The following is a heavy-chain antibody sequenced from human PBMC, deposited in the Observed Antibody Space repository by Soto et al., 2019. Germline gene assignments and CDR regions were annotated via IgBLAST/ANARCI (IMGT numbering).Heavy chain of an antibody. CDR2: VSYDGTYK. CDR3: TGDKNSEWHDFYL. V-gene: IGHV3-30-3*01. J-gene: IGHJ4*02. D-gene: IGHD3-3*01. CDR1: GFTFTAYA. Sequence: ESGGGVVQPGRSLRLSCAASGFTFTAYAMHWVRQAPGKGLEWVSIVSYDGTYKYYAGSVKGRFTIYRDNSKNTLYLQMNSLRPDDTAVYYCTGDKNSEWHDFYLWGQRNLVSVSS.